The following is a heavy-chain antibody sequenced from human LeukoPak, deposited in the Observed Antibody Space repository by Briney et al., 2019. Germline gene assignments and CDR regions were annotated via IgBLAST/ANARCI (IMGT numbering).Heavy chain of an antibody. D-gene: IGHD1-26*01. CDR3: ASPPLSSAMYYAR. J-gene: IGHJ1*01. CDR1: RYNFSGHY. Sequence: ASVKVSCKASRYNFSGHYMHWVRQAPGPAPEWMGWIKPSNCDTKYAQNFQGRVTMTRDTSISTAYMELSSLRSDDTAVCYCASPPLSSAMYYARWGQGTLVTVSS. V-gene: IGHV1-2*02. CDR2: IKPSNCDT.